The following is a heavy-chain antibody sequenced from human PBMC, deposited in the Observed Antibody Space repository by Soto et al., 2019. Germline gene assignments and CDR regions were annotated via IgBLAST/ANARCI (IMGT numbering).Heavy chain of an antibody. Sequence: ASVKVSCKATAYTFSGYYIHWVRQAPGQAPEWVGEIGPKSGDTRYAQKFQGRVTMTKDTSITTVYMELRNLSPDDTAVYFCGRGRSGEIVIFYWGQGTLVTVSS. V-gene: IGHV1-2*02. CDR3: GRGRSGEIVIFY. D-gene: IGHD5-12*01. CDR2: IGPKSGDT. J-gene: IGHJ4*02. CDR1: AYTFSGYY.